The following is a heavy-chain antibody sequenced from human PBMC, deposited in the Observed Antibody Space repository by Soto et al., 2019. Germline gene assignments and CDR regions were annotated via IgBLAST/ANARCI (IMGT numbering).Heavy chain of an antibody. CDR3: ATYDFWSGYSYYYYYGMDV. CDR2: IIPIFGTA. V-gene: IGHV1-69*12. D-gene: IGHD3-3*01. CDR1: GGTFSSYA. J-gene: IGHJ6*02. Sequence: QVQLVQSGAEVKKPGSSVKVSCKASGGTFSSYAISWVRQAPGQGLEWMGGIIPIFGTANYAQKFQGRVTITADEXXSXAFXELSRLRSEDTAVYYCATYDFWSGYSYYYYYGMDVWGQGTTVTVSS.